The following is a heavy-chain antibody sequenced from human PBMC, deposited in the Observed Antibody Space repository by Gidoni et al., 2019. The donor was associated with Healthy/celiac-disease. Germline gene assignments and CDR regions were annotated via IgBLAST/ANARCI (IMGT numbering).Heavy chain of an antibody. D-gene: IGHD3-22*01. CDR1: GFTFADYA. Sequence: EVQLVESGGGLVQPGRSLRLSCAASGFTFADYAMHWVRQAPGKGLEWVSGISWNSGSIGYADSVKGRFTISRDNAKNSLYLQMNSLRAEDTALYYCAKDSSGYPIVVDYWGQGTLVTVSS. CDR2: ISWNSGSI. V-gene: IGHV3-9*01. CDR3: AKDSSGYPIVVDY. J-gene: IGHJ4*02.